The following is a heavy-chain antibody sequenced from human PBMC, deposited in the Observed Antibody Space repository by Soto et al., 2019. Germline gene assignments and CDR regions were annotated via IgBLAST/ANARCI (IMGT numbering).Heavy chain of an antibody. D-gene: IGHD1-26*01. CDR1: GFIFSDFG. CDR2: ISDDGSEE. V-gene: IGHV3-30*03. CDR3: ARKSDGWEHYYFVY. J-gene: IGHJ4*02. Sequence: QVHLVESGGGVVQPGTSLRLSCAASGFIFSDFGMHWVRQTPGRGLEWVADISDDGSEENYADSVKGRFTISRDNSNNPLYLEMGSLRAEDTAVYYCARKSDGWEHYYFVYWGQGTLLTVSS.